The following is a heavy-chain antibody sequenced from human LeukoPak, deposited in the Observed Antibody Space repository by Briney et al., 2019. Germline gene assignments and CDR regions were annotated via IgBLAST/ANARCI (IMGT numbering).Heavy chain of an antibody. Sequence: GGSLRLSCAASGFTFDDYGMSWARQAPGKGLEWVSGINWNGGSTGYADSVKGRFTISRDNAKNSLYLQMNSLRAEDTALYYCARDPDSSGYYYDYFDYWGQGTLVTVSS. CDR1: GFTFDDYG. D-gene: IGHD3-22*01. CDR2: INWNGGST. CDR3: ARDPDSSGYYYDYFDY. V-gene: IGHV3-20*04. J-gene: IGHJ4*02.